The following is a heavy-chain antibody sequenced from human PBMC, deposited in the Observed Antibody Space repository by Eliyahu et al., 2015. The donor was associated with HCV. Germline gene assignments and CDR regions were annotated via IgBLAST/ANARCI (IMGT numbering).Heavy chain of an antibody. D-gene: IGHD3-10*01. J-gene: IGHJ4*02. CDR3: ASMVRGVIWIDY. Sequence: VQLQQWGAGLLKPSETLSLTCAXYXXSFSGYXXSXIRQPPGKGLEWIGEINHSGSTNYNPSLKSRVTISVDTSKNQFSLKLSSVTAADTAVYYCASMVRGVIWIDYWGQGTLVTVSS. CDR2: INHSGST. V-gene: IGHV4-34*01. CDR1: XXSFSGYX.